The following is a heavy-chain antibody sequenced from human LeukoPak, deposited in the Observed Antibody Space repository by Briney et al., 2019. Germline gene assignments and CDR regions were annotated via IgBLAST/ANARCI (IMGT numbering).Heavy chain of an antibody. CDR2: IKSKADGGTT. CDR3: TTVGGDYGDYEFDY. D-gene: IGHD4-17*01. CDR1: GFTLSNAW. J-gene: IGHJ4*02. V-gene: IGHV3-15*01. Sequence: PGGSLRLSCAASGFTLSNAWMSWVRQAPGKGLEWVGRIKSKADGGTTDYAAPVKGRFTISRDDSKNTLYLQMNSLKTEDTAVYYCTTVGGDYGDYEFDYWGQGTLVTVSS.